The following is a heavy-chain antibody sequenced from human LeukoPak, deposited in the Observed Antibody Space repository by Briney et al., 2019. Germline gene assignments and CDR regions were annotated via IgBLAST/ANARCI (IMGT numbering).Heavy chain of an antibody. D-gene: IGHD6-6*01. CDR3: AKDRWRDGSSSFDN. CDR2: ISTYNGNS. CDR1: GFPFSNYG. V-gene: IGHV1-18*01. J-gene: IGHJ4*02. Sequence: ASVKVSCKASGFPFSNYGITWVRQAPGQGLEWMGWISTYNGNSNYAQKLQGRVTMTTDTSTSTAYMELRSLRSDDTAMYYCAKDRWRDGSSSFDNWGQGTLVTVSS.